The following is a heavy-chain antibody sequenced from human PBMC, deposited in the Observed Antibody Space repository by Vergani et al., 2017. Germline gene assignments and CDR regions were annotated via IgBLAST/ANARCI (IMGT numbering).Heavy chain of an antibody. CDR3: AGMVVVVPAAISWFDP. Sequence: QVQLQESGPGLLKPSQTLSLTCTVSGGPISSGSYYWSWIRQPAGKGLEWIGRIYTSGSTNYNPSLKSRVTISVDTSKNQFSLKLRSVTAADTAVYYCAGMVVVVPAAISWFDPWGQGTLVTVSS. D-gene: IGHD2-2*01. V-gene: IGHV4-61*02. CDR1: GGPISSGSYY. CDR2: IYTSGST. J-gene: IGHJ5*02.